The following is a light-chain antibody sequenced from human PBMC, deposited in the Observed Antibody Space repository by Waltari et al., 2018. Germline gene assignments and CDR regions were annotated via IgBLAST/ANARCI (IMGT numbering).Light chain of an antibody. CDR3: CSYAGNCTVV. Sequence: QSALTQPASVSGSPGQSITISCTGTSRDVGSYDLVSWYQQHPGKAPKLRIYEVNKRPSGVSHRFSGSRSGNTASLTISGLQAEDEADYHCCSYAGNCTVVFGGGTKLTVL. CDR2: EVN. CDR1: SRDVGSYDL. J-gene: IGLJ2*01. V-gene: IGLV2-23*02.